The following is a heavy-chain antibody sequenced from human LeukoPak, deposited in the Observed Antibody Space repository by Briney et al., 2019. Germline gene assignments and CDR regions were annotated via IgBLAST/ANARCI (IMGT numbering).Heavy chain of an antibody. J-gene: IGHJ4*02. D-gene: IGHD6-19*01. Sequence: ASVKVSCKASGYTFTGYYMHWVRQAPGQGLEWMGRINPNSGGTNYAQKFQGRVTMTRDTSISTAYMELSRLRSDDTAVYYCARGSQWLVPIDYRGQGTLVTVSS. V-gene: IGHV1-2*06. CDR1: GYTFTGYY. CDR3: ARGSQWLVPIDY. CDR2: INPNSGGT.